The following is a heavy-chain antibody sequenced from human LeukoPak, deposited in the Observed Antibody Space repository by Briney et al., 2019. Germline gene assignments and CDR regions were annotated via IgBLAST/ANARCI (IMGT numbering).Heavy chain of an antibody. V-gene: IGHV3-9*01. CDR2: ISWNSDTR. Sequence: GGSLRLSCAVSGFTFDDYAMHWVRQVPGKGLEWVAGISWNSDTRGYVDSVKGRFTISRDNARNSLYLQMNSLRAEDTAVYYCARVRIAAAGTSDYWGQGTLVTVSS. CDR1: GFTFDDYA. D-gene: IGHD6-13*01. CDR3: ARVRIAAAGTSDY. J-gene: IGHJ4*02.